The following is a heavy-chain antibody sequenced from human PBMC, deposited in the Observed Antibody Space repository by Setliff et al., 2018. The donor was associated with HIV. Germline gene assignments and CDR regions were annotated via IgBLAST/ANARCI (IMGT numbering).Heavy chain of an antibody. J-gene: IGHJ6*03. CDR1: GGTFSSYA. Sequence: GASVKVSCKSSGGTFSSYAISWVRQAPGQGLEWMGGIIPILGSANYAQEFQGRVTITADKSTSTAYMELSSLRSEDTAVYYCARRAGHTNYFYYMDVWGKGTTVTVSS. CDR2: IIPILGSA. D-gene: IGHD6-19*01. CDR3: ARRAGHTNYFYYMDV. V-gene: IGHV1-69*10.